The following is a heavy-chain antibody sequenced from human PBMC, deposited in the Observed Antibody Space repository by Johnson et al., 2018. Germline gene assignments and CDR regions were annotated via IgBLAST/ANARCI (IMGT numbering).Heavy chain of an antibody. CDR3: ASCLRFLEWLLFY. D-gene: IGHD3-3*01. CDR1: GGTFSSYA. CDR2: IIPIFGTA. V-gene: IGHV1-69*01. Sequence: QVQLVQSGAEVKKPGSSVKVSCKASGGTFSSYAISWVRQAPGQGLEWMGGIIPIFGTANYAQTFQGRVTVTADESTSTAYRELSSLRAEDTAIYSFASCLRFLEWLLFYWGRGTLVTVSS. J-gene: IGHJ4*02.